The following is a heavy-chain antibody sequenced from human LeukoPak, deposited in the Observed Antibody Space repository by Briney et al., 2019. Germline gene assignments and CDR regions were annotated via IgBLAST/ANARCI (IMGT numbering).Heavy chain of an antibody. CDR1: GFTFSSFA. V-gene: IGHV3-30*04. Sequence: PGGSLRLSCAASGFTFSSFALHWVRQAPGKGLEWVAVISYDGSNNYYADSVKGRFSVSRDKSKNTLSLQMNSLRVEDTAVYYCARDLVGDRGPFDYWGQGTLVTVSS. CDR3: ARDLVGDRGPFDY. D-gene: IGHD4-17*01. J-gene: IGHJ4*02. CDR2: ISYDGSNN.